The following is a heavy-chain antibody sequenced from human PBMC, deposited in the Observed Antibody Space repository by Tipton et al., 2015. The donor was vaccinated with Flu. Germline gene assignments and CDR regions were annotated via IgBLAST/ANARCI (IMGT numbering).Heavy chain of an antibody. CDR1: GFTFSGYG. CDR3: AKDGWDTSGWYPFDY. Sequence: QLVQSGGGVVRPGMSLRLSCAASGFTFSGYGMHWVRQAPGKGLEWVAFIRHDESDKYYADSVKGRFTISRDNSKNALYLLISSLRPEDTAVYYCAKDGWDTSGWYPFDYWGQGTLVTVSS. CDR2: IRHDESDK. J-gene: IGHJ4*02. D-gene: IGHD6-19*01. V-gene: IGHV3-30*02.